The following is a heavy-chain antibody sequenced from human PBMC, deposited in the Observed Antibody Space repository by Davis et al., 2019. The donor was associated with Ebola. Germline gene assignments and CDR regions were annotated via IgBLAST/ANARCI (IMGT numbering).Heavy chain of an antibody. CDR3: AAKIDDFSLYYYYMDV. CDR2: IVVGSGNT. D-gene: IGHD3-3*01. V-gene: IGHV1-58*02. Sequence: SVKVPCKASAGSFSSYAISRVRQAPGHGLEWIGWIVVGSGNTNYAQKFQERVTITRDMYTSTAYMGLSSLRSEDTAVYYCAAKIDDFSLYYYYMDVWGKGTTVTVSS. CDR1: AGSFSSYA. J-gene: IGHJ6*03.